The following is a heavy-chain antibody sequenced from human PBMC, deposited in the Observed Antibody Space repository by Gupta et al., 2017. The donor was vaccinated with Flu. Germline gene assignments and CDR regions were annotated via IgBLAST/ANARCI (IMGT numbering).Heavy chain of an antibody. CDR3: ARGAYIGYVYAFDI. V-gene: IGHV6-1*01. CDR2: TYYRPKWYN. Sequence: VPLPQSGPGLVKPSQPLSPTCALSGDRASLNSAASHWTRQSPSRGVEWLGKTYYRPKWYNDYAVSVKSRITIDPDTSKNQFSLQLNSVTPEDTAVYYCARGAYIGYVYAFDIWGQGTMVTVSS. D-gene: IGHD5-12*01. J-gene: IGHJ3*02. CDR1: GDRASLNSAA.